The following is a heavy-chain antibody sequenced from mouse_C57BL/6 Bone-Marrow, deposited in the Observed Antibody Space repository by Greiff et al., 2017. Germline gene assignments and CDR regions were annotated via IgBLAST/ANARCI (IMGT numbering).Heavy chain of an antibody. Sequence: EVKLVESGAELVRPGASVKLSCTASGFNIKDDYMHWVKQRPEQGLEWIVWIDPETGDTEYASQFQGKATVTADTSSNTAYLQLSSLTSQDTAVYYCTTSFYCGYPYYFDYWGQGTTLTVSS. CDR1: GFNIKDDY. V-gene: IGHV14-4*01. J-gene: IGHJ2*01. CDR3: TTSFYCGYPYYFDY. D-gene: IGHD2-2*01. CDR2: IDPETGDT.